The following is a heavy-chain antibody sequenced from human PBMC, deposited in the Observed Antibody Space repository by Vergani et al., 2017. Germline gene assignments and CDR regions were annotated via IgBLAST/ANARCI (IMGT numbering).Heavy chain of an antibody. Sequence: QLQLQESAPGLVKPSGTLSLTRIVFDGPIPDGSSYWDWIRQPPGKGLEWIGSIYFSGSAYYNPSLRTRVTVSVDTSKNQFSLKLRSVTAADTGVYYCARRDPTTALDYWGQGTLVAVSS. CDR1: DGPIPDGSSY. D-gene: IGHD1-7*01. CDR2: IYFSGSA. J-gene: IGHJ4*02. CDR3: ARRDPTTALDY. V-gene: IGHV4-39*01.